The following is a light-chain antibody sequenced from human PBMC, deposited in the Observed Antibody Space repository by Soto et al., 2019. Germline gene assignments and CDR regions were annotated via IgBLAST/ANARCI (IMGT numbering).Light chain of an antibody. CDR1: QSVSSSY. Sequence: EIVLTQSPGTLSLSPGERVTLSCRASQSVSSSYLAWYQQKLGQAPRLLIYGASSRATGIPDRFSGSGSGTEFTLTISRLEPEDFAVYYCQQYGSSPLYTFGQGTKLEIK. CDR2: GAS. J-gene: IGKJ2*01. V-gene: IGKV3-20*01. CDR3: QQYGSSPLYT.